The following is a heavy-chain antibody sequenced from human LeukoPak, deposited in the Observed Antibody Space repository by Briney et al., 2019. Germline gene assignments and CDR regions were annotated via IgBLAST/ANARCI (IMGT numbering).Heavy chain of an antibody. V-gene: IGHV3-30*04. CDR2: ISYDGSDK. D-gene: IGHD6-19*01. CDR1: GCTFSSYA. Sequence: GGSLRLSCAASGCTFSSYAMYWVRQAPGKGLEGVAVISYDGSDKFYADSVKGRFTISRDSSNNTLYLQMNSLRPEDTAVYYCAKIGTEWLVRWYFDYWGQGTLVTVSS. CDR3: AKIGTEWLVRWYFDY. J-gene: IGHJ4*02.